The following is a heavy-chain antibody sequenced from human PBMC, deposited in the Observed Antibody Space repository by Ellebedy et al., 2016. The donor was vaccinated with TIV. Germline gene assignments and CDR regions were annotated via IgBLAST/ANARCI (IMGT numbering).Heavy chain of an antibody. CDR3: ARDGAVTTVFDY. J-gene: IGHJ4*02. V-gene: IGHV1-2*04. Sequence: AASVKVSCKASGYTFTSYYMHWVRQAPGQGLEWMGWINPNSGGTNYAQKFQGWVTMTRDTSISTAYMELNRLRSDDTAVYYCARDGAVTTVFDYWGQGTLVTVSS. D-gene: IGHD4-17*01. CDR1: GYTFTSYY. CDR2: INPNSGGT.